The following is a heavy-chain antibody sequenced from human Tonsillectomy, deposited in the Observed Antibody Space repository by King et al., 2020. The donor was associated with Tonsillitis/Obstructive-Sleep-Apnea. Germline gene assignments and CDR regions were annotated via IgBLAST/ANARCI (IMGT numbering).Heavy chain of an antibody. D-gene: IGHD2-8*01. V-gene: IGHV3-33*01. CDR2: IWYDGSNK. Sequence: VQLVESGGGVVQPGRSLRLSCVASGFTFRTYGMHWVRQAPGKGLEWVAVIWYDGSNKYYADSVKGRFTISRDNSKKTVYLQMNSLRVEDTAVYYCARDGGPNCVDAFDVWGQGTMVTVSS. J-gene: IGHJ3*01. CDR3: ARDGGPNCVDAFDV. CDR1: GFTFRTYG.